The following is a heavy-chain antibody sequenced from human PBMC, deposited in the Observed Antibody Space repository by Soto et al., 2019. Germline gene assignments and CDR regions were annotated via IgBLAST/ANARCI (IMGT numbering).Heavy chain of an antibody. CDR1: GFTFSSYA. Sequence: QVQLVESGGGVVQPGRSLRLSCAASGFTFSSYAMHWVRQAPGKGLEWVAVISYDGSNKYYADSVKGRFTISRDNSKNTLYLQINSLRAEDTAVYYCARDPGIVPAAIGPLFASPPPPRFDYWGQGTLVTVSS. D-gene: IGHD2-2*02. V-gene: IGHV3-30-3*01. CDR2: ISYDGSNK. J-gene: IGHJ4*02. CDR3: ARDPGIVPAAIGPLFASPPPPRFDY.